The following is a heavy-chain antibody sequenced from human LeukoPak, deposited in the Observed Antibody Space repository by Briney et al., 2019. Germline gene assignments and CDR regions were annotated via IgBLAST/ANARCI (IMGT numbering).Heavy chain of an antibody. CDR1: GFTFSNYA. CDR3: TTDPYCSSTSCHKRWWFDP. J-gene: IGHJ5*02. V-gene: IGHV3-23*01. Sequence: GGSLRLSCATSGFTFSNYAMSWVRQAPGKGLEWVSAISGSGGSTNYADSVKGRFTISRANSKNTLDLQMNSLKTEDTAVYYCTTDPYCSSTSCHKRWWFDPWGQGTLVTVSS. CDR2: ISGSGGST. D-gene: IGHD2-2*01.